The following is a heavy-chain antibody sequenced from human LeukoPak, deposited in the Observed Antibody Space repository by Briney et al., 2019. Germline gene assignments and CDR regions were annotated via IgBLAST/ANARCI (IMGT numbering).Heavy chain of an antibody. V-gene: IGHV4-30-4*01. D-gene: IGHD5-18*01. CDR1: GGSISSGDYY. CDR2: IYYSGST. Sequence: SETLSLTCTVSGGSISSGDYYWSWIRQPPGKGLEWIGCIYYSGSTYYNPSLKSRVTISVDTSKNQFSLKLSSVTAADTAVYYCARSRSYGLSHFDYWGQGTLVTVSS. J-gene: IGHJ4*02. CDR3: ARSRSYGLSHFDY.